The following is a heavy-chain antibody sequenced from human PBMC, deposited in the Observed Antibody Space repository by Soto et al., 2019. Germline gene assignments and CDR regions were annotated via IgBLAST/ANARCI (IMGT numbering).Heavy chain of an antibody. Sequence: QVQLVQSGAEVKKPGSSVKVSCKASGGTFSSYSINWVRQAPGQGLEWMGEIIPIFGTANYAQKFQGRVTITANESTSTAYMELSSLRSEDTAVYYCARDGGRHAGGIDYWGQGTLVTVSS. CDR3: ARDGGRHAGGIDY. V-gene: IGHV1-69*01. D-gene: IGHD1-26*01. J-gene: IGHJ4*02. CDR2: IIPIFGTA. CDR1: GGTFSSYS.